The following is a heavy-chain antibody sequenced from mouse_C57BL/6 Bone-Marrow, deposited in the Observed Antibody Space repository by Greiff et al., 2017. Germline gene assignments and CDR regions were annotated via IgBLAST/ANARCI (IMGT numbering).Heavy chain of an antibody. D-gene: IGHD1-1*01. V-gene: IGHV5-15*01. CDR3: AIYYGSSYYAMDY. CDR1: GFTFSDYG. CDR2: ISNLAYSI. J-gene: IGHJ4*01. Sequence: EVQGVESGGGLVQPGGSLKLSCAASGFTFSDYGMAWVRQAPRKGPEWVAFISNLAYSIYYADTVTGRFTISRENAKNTLYLEMSSLRSEDTAMYYCAIYYGSSYYAMDYWGQGTSGTVSS.